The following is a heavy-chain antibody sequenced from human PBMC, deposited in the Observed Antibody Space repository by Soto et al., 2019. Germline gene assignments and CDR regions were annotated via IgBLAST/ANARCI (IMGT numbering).Heavy chain of an antibody. V-gene: IGHV2-5*01. J-gene: IGHJ4*02. CDR1: GFSLSTSGVG. CDR3: AHRRPTVITPFDY. CDR2: VNWNDNK. Sequence: HITLKESGPTLVEPTQTLTLTCTFSGFSLSTSGVGVGWIRQPPGPALEWLAFVNWNDNKRYSPSLNRRLNITKDTSKNQVVLTITNMDSVDTGTYYCAHRRPTVITPFDYWGQGTLVTVSS. D-gene: IGHD4-17*01.